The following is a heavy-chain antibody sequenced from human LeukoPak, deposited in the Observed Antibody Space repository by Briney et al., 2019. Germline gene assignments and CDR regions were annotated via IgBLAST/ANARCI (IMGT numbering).Heavy chain of an antibody. V-gene: IGHV3-23*01. CDR2: ISGSGGST. Sequence: GGSLRLSCAASGFTFGSFAMSWVRQAPGKGPEWVSGISGSGGSTYYADSVKGRFTISRDNSKNTVYLRMNSLRGEDTAVYYCAKVDSSSWYDPFDIWGQGTMVTVSS. D-gene: IGHD6-13*01. CDR1: GFTFGSFA. CDR3: AKVDSSSWYDPFDI. J-gene: IGHJ3*02.